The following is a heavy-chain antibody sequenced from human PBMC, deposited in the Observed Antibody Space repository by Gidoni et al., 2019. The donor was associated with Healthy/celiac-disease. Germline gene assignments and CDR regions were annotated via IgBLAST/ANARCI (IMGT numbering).Heavy chain of an antibody. Sequence: QVQLVESGGGVVQPGRSLRLSCAASGFPFRSYGMHWVRQAPGKGLEWVAVISYDGSNKYYADSVKGRFTISRDNSKNTLYLQMNSLRAEDTAVYYCAKGPGEWELSSPLDYWGQGTLVTVSS. D-gene: IGHD1-26*01. J-gene: IGHJ4*02. V-gene: IGHV3-30*18. CDR2: ISYDGSNK. CDR3: AKGPGEWELSSPLDY. CDR1: GFPFRSYG.